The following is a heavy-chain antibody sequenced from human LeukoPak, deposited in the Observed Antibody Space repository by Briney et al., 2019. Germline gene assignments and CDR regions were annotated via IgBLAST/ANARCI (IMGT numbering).Heavy chain of an antibody. V-gene: IGHV4-34*01. J-gene: IGHJ4*02. CDR2: INHSGST. D-gene: IGHD3-22*01. CDR1: GGSFSGYY. CDR3: ARERAGYYDSSGSTDYYFDY. Sequence: PSETLSLTCAVYGGSFSGYYWSWIRQLPGKGLEWIGEINHSGSTNYNPSLKSRVTISVDTSKNQFSLKLSSVTAADTAVYYCARERAGYYDSSGSTDYYFDYWGQGTLVTVSS.